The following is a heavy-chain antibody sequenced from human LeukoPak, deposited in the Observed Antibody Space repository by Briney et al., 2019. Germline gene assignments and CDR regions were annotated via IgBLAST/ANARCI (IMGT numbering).Heavy chain of an antibody. Sequence: SETLSLTCAVYGGSFSGYYWSWIRQPPGKGLEWIGEINHSGSTNYNPSLKGRVTISVDTSKNQFSLKLSSVTAADTAVYYCARLGLDYYGSATRKYYFDYWGQGTLVTVSS. J-gene: IGHJ4*02. D-gene: IGHD3-10*01. CDR3: ARLGLDYYGSATRKYYFDY. CDR2: INHSGST. V-gene: IGHV4-34*01. CDR1: GGSFSGYY.